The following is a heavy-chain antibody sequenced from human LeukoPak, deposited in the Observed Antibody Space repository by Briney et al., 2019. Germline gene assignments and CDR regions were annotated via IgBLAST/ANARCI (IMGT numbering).Heavy chain of an antibody. V-gene: IGHV4-39*01. J-gene: IGHJ4*02. CDR1: GGSISSTSYY. Sequence: MSSETLSLTCTVSGGSISSTSYYWGWIRQPPGKGLEWIGSIYYSGSTYYNPSLESRVTISVDTSKNQFSLKLSSVTAADTAVYYCARHRDDSSGETDYWGQGTLVTVSS. D-gene: IGHD3-22*01. CDR2: IYYSGST. CDR3: ARHRDDSSGETDY.